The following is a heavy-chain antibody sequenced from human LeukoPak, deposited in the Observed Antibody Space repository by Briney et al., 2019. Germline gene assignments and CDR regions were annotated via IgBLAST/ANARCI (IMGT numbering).Heavy chain of an antibody. V-gene: IGHV1-69*04. CDR3: ASLGDIVVVPAELNDAFDI. CDR1: GGTFSSYA. Sequence: SAKVSCKASGGTFSSYAISWVRQAPGQGLEWMGRIIPILGIANYAQKFQGRVTITADKSTSTAYMELSSLRSEDTAVYYCASLGDIVVVPAELNDAFDIWGQGTMVTVSS. CDR2: IIPILGIA. J-gene: IGHJ3*02. D-gene: IGHD2-2*01.